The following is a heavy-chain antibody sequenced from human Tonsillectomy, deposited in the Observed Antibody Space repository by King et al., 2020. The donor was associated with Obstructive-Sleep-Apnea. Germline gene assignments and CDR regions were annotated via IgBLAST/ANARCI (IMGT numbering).Heavy chain of an antibody. Sequence: VQLVESGGGLVKPGGSLRLSCAASGFAFSRFTMTGVRQAPGKGLEWLSSIIGSSEYIYEADAMKGRFDISRGNAKRFLYLQMNSLRPEDTAVYFCARDKWAEDGEYLRRRYYSGMDVWGQGATVTVSS. D-gene: IGHD4-17*01. CDR3: ARDKWAEDGEYLRRRYYSGMDV. V-gene: IGHV3-21*01. CDR1: GFAFSRFT. J-gene: IGHJ6*02. CDR2: IIGSSEYI.